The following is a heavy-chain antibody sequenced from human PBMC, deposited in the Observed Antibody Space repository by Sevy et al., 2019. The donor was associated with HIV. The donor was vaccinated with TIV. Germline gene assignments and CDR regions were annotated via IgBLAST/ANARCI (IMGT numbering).Heavy chain of an antibody. D-gene: IGHD1-7*01. V-gene: IGHV3-73*01. Sequence: GGSLRLSCAASGFTFSGFAMHWVRQASGKGLEWVGRIRSKANSYATAYAASVKGRFTISRDDSKNTAYLQMNSLKTEDTAVYYCTRMSWNYGFDYYYGMDVWGQGTTVTVSS. CDR1: GFTFSGFA. CDR2: IRSKANSYAT. CDR3: TRMSWNYGFDYYYGMDV. J-gene: IGHJ6*02.